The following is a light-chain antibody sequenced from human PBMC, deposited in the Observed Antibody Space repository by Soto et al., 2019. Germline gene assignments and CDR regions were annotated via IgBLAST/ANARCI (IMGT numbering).Light chain of an antibody. V-gene: IGKV3-11*01. J-gene: IGKJ5*01. CDR1: QSVSSY. CDR3: QECGSWPIT. CDR2: DAS. Sequence: EIVLTQSPATLSLSPGERATLSCRASQSVSSYLAWYQQKPGQAPRLLIYDASNRATGIPATFSGSGSGTDYTLTVSSLEPEDFEVDFWQECGSWPITFGQGPRLESK.